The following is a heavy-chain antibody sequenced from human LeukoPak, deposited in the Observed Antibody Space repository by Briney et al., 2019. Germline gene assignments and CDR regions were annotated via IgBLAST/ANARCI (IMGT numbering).Heavy chain of an antibody. CDR2: IYTSGST. CDR3: ARQGVATGEVDY. J-gene: IGHJ4*02. D-gene: IGHD5-12*01. Sequence: SDTLSLPCTVSRRPISSCYWSWIRQPPRKGLECIRYIYTSGSTNYNPSLQSRVTISVDTSKNQFSLKLSSVTAADTAVYYCARQGVATGEVDYWGQGTLVTVSS. V-gene: IGHV4-4*09. CDR1: RRPISSCY.